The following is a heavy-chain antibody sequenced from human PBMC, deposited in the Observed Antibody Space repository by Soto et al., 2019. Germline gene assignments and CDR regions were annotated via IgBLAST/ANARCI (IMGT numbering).Heavy chain of an antibody. D-gene: IGHD5-12*01. CDR2: MNPNSGNT. J-gene: IGHJ6*03. V-gene: IGHV1-8*01. CDR3: AVATTYYYYYYMDV. Sequence: GASVKVSCKASGYTFTSYDINWVRQATGQGLEWMGWMNPNSGNTGYAQKFQGRVTMTRNTSISTAYMELSSLRSEDTAVYYCAVATTYYYYYYMDVWGKGTMVTVSS. CDR1: GYTFTSYD.